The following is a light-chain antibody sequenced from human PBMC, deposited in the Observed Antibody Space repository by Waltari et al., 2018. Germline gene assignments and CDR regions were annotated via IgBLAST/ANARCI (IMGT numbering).Light chain of an antibody. CDR3: SSPTTSITWV. J-gene: IGLJ3*02. Sequence: QSALTQPPSVSGSPGQSVTISCTATSSDFGNYNLVSWYQQSPGTAPKLMIYDVTNRPSGVPHRFSGSKSGNTASLTISGLQAEDEADYYCSSPTTSITWVFGGGTKLTVL. V-gene: IGLV2-18*02. CDR2: DVT. CDR1: SSDFGNYNL.